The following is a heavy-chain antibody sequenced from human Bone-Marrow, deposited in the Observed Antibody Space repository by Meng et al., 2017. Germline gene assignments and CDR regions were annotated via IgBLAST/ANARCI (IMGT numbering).Heavy chain of an antibody. Sequence: EVQLVAPWGGFVLPGGSLSSTCGGTGVPVSTNKRSGVRQDPGKGLEWVSVLLSDGTISNSVSVPSRFTILRDNSKTALFTELNSWGAGDTDGYYCASVDRWGQGTLVTVSS. CDR1: GVPVSTNK. CDR2: LLSDGTI. V-gene: IGHV3-66*02. J-gene: IGHJ5*02. CDR3: ASVDR.